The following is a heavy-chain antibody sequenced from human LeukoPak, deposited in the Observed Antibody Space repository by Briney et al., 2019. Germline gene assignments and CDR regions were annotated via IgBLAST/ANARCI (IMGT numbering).Heavy chain of an antibody. V-gene: IGHV3-30*02. D-gene: IGHD2-2*01. CDR3: AKDSNTVVPAAPPFTLDY. Sequence: GGSLRLSCAASGFTFSSYGMHWVRQAPGKGLEWVAFIRYDGSNKYYADSVKGRFTISRDNSKNTLYLQMNSLRAEDTAVYYCAKDSNTVVPAAPPFTLDYWGQGTLVTVSS. CDR2: IRYDGSNK. CDR1: GFTFSSYG. J-gene: IGHJ4*02.